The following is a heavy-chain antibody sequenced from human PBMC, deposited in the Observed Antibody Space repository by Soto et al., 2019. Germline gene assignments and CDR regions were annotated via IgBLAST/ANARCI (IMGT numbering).Heavy chain of an antibody. CDR2: IYYTGST. Sequence: SETLSLTCTVSGGSIGTYYWNWIRQSPGKGLEWIGYIYYTGSTNYNPSLKSRVTISVDTSKNQFSLKLTSVTAADTALYFCARLQFYDFWSGSAAMDVWGQGTTVTVS. D-gene: IGHD3-3*01. CDR3: ARLQFYDFWSGSAAMDV. CDR1: GGSIGTYY. V-gene: IGHV4-59*13. J-gene: IGHJ6*02.